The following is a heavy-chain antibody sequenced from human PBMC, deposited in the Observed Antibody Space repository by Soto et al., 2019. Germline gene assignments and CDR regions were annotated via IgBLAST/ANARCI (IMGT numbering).Heavy chain of an antibody. V-gene: IGHV4-39*01. CDR3: ARLPYYDTPPVTFDI. CDR1: SGSISSSLYY. Sequence: PSETLSLTCSVSSGSISSSLYYWGWIRQPPGKGLEWIVTIYSTVSTHYNPSLKSRVTISVDTSKNHFSLKLNSVTAADTAVYYCARLPYYDTPPVTFDIWGQGTMVTVSS. D-gene: IGHD3-22*01. CDR2: IYSTVST. J-gene: IGHJ3*02.